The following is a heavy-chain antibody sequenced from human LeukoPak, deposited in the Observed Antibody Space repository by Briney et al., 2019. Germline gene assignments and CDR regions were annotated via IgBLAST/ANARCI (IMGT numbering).Heavy chain of an antibody. Sequence: GGSLRLPCAASGFTFSTYAMTWVRQAPGKGLEWVSTITGSGGSTYYADSVKGRFTISRDNSKNTLFLHMNSLRAEDTAVYYCAKGLSDSGTYYSPFDYWGQGTLFTVS. V-gene: IGHV3-23*01. J-gene: IGHJ4*02. CDR1: GFTFSTYA. CDR2: ITGSGGST. CDR3: AKGLSDSGTYYSPFDY. D-gene: IGHD1-26*01.